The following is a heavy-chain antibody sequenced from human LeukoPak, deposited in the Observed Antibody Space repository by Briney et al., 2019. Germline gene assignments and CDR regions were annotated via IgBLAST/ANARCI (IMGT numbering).Heavy chain of an antibody. CDR3: AKDLGVVVTTFDY. J-gene: IGHJ4*02. CDR2: ISYDGSNK. D-gene: IGHD3-22*01. CDR1: GFTFSSYG. V-gene: IGHV3-30*18. Sequence: PGGSLRLSCAASGFTFSSYGMHWVRQAPGKGLEWVAVISYDGSNKYYADSVEGRFTISRDNSKNTLYLQMNSLRAEDTAVYYCAKDLGVVVTTFDYWGQGTLVTVSS.